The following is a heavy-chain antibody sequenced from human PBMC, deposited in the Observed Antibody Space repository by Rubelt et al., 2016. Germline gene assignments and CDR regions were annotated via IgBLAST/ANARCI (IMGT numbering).Heavy chain of an antibody. J-gene: IGHJ6*02. V-gene: IGHV1-46*01. CDR3: ARDQDCSGGSCYYSGPSYYYYGMDV. CDR2: INPSGGST. D-gene: IGHD2-15*01. Sequence: MHWVRQAPGQGLEWMGIINPSGGSTSYAQKFQGRVTMTRDTSTSTVYMELSSLGSEDTAVYYCARDQDCSGGSCYYSGPSYYYYGMDVWGQGTTVTVSS.